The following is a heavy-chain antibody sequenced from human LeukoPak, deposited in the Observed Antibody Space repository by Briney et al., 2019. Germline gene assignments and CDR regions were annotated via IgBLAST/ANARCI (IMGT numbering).Heavy chain of an antibody. Sequence: GGSLRLSCAASGFTFSSHWMPWVRQAPGKGLVWVSRINSDGSITTYANSVRGRFTVSRVNAKSTLYLQMNSLRVEDTAVDYCARDPRAATYESWGQGTLVTVSS. CDR2: INSDGSIT. J-gene: IGHJ4*02. CDR1: GFTFSSHW. D-gene: IGHD1-26*01. V-gene: IGHV3-74*03. CDR3: ARDPRAATYES.